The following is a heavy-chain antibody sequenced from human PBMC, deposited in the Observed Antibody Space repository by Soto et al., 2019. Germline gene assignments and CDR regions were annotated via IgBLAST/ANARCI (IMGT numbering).Heavy chain of an antibody. CDR2: ISSSSSTI. CDR1: GFTFSSYS. D-gene: IGHD3-22*01. V-gene: IGHV3-48*02. Sequence: GGSLRLSCAASGFTFSSYSMNWVRQAPGKGLEWVSYISSSSSTIYYADSVKGRFTISRDNAKNSLYLQMNSLRDEDTAVYYCARDTSYDSPSPDAFDIWGQGTMVTVSS. CDR3: ARDTSYDSPSPDAFDI. J-gene: IGHJ3*02.